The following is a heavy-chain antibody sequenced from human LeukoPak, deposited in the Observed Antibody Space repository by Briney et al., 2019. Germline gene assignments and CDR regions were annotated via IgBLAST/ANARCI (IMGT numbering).Heavy chain of an antibody. J-gene: IGHJ5*02. D-gene: IGHD6-13*01. V-gene: IGHV1-18*01. CDR1: GYTFTSYG. CDR3: ARSIAAAPLRNWFDP. CDR2: ISAYNGNT. Sequence: PRASVKVSCKASGYTFTSYGISWVRQAPGQGLEWMGWISAYNGNTNYAQKLQGRVTMTTDTSTSTAYMELRSLRSDDTAVYYCARSIAAAPLRNWFDPWGQGTLVTVSS.